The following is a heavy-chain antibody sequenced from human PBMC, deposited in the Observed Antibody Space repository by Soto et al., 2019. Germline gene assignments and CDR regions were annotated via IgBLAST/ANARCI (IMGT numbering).Heavy chain of an antibody. CDR2: IYYSGST. CDR3: ARSVEWLVFDY. Sequence: SESLSLTCTVSGGSISSGGYYWSWIRQHPGKGLEWIGYIYYSGSTYYNPSLKSRVTISVDTSKNQFSLKLSSVTAADTAVYYCARSVEWLVFDYWGQGTLVTVSS. D-gene: IGHD3-3*01. V-gene: IGHV4-31*03. J-gene: IGHJ4*02. CDR1: GGSISSGGYY.